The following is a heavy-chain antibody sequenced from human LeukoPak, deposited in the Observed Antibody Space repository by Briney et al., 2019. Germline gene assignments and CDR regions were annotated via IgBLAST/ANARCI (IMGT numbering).Heavy chain of an antibody. CDR2: IYHSGST. CDR1: GGSISSHY. D-gene: IGHD5-24*01. J-gene: IGHJ4*02. Sequence: PSETLSLTGTVSGGSISSHYWSWIRQPPGKGLEWIGYIYHSGSTKYNPSLKSRVTISVDTSKNQFSLKMSSVTAADTAVYYCVRGSEGDGYNPSFDYWGQGTLVTVSS. V-gene: IGHV4-59*08. CDR3: VRGSEGDGYNPSFDY.